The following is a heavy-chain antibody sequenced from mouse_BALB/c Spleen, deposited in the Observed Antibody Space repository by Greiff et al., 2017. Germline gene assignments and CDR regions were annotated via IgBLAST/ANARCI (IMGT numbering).Heavy chain of an antibody. CDR1: GFTFSSYA. Sequence: EVKLVESGGGLVKPGGSLKLSCAASGFTFSSYAMSWVRQSPEKRLEWVAEISSGGSYTYYPDTVTGRFTISRDNAKNTLYLEMSSLRSEDTAMYYCATAYYGNYSCYAMDDWGQGTSVTVSS. J-gene: IGHJ4*01. CDR3: ATAYYGNYSCYAMDD. D-gene: IGHD2-10*01. CDR2: ISSGGSYT. V-gene: IGHV5-9-4*01.